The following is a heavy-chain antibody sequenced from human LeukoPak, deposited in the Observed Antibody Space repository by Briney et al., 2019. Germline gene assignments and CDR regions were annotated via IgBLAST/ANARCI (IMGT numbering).Heavy chain of an antibody. CDR1: GGSNSSYY. J-gene: IGHJ6*03. CDR3: ARDFSAADKYYYYMDV. Sequence: SETLSLTCTVSGGSNSSYYWSWIPQPPGKGLEWIGYIYYSGSTNYNPSLKSRVTISVDTSKNQFSLKLSSVTAADTAVYYCARDFSAADKYYYYMDVWGKGTTVTVSS. V-gene: IGHV4-59*01. D-gene: IGHD6-25*01. CDR2: IYYSGST.